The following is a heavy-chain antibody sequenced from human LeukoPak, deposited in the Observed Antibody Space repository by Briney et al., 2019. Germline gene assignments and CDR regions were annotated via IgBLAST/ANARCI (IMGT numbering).Heavy chain of an antibody. Sequence: SETLSLTCTVSGGSISSYYWSWIRQPPGKGLEWIGYIYYSGSTNYNPSLKSRVTISVDTSKNQFSLKLSSVTAADTAVYYCARDPYDGMDVWGQGTTVTVPS. V-gene: IGHV4-59*01. CDR2: IYYSGST. J-gene: IGHJ6*02. D-gene: IGHD2-21*01. CDR1: GGSISSYY. CDR3: ARDPYDGMDV.